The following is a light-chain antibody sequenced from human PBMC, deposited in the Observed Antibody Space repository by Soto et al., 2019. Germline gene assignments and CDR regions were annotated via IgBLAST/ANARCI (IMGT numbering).Light chain of an antibody. J-gene: IGKJ4*01. CDR1: QSLSSD. CDR3: QQRSNWPPLT. V-gene: IGKV3-11*01. CDR2: DAS. Sequence: EIVLTQSPATLSLSPGERATFSCRASQSLSSDLVWYQQKPGQAPRLLIYDASNRATGIPDRFSGSGSGTDFTLTISRLEPEDFAVYYCQQRSNWPPLTFGGGTKVDIK.